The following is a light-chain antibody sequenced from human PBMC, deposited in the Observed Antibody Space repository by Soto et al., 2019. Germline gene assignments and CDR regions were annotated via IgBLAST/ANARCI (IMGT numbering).Light chain of an antibody. V-gene: IGKV1-9*01. CDR3: QQLNNYPLT. CDR1: QGIGSY. Sequence: DIQMTQSPSTLSASVGDRVTITCRASQGIGSYLAWYQQKPGKAPRLLFYAASTVQSGVPSRFSGSGSDTEFTLTISILQPEDFTTYYCQQLNNYPLTFGGGTKVDIK. J-gene: IGKJ4*01. CDR2: AAS.